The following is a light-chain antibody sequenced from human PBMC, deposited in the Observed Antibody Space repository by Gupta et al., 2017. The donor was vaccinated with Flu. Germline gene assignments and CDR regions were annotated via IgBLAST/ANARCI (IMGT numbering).Light chain of an antibody. CDR1: SSDVGGYNY. Sequence: QSALTQPASVSGSPGQSINISCTGTSSDVGGYNYVSWYQQHPGKAPNLMIYEVSNRPSGVSNRFSGSKSGNTASLTISGLQAEDEADYYCSSYTSSSTHWVFGGGTKLTVL. CDR3: SSYTSSSTHWV. CDR2: EVS. J-gene: IGLJ3*02. V-gene: IGLV2-14*01.